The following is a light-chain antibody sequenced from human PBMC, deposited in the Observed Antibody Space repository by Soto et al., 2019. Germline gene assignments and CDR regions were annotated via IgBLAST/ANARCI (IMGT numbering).Light chain of an antibody. CDR2: EGS. CDR3: CSYAGSSPYV. J-gene: IGLJ1*01. CDR1: NSDVGSYFL. Sequence: QPVLTQPASVSGSPGQSITISCTGTNSDVGSYFLVSWYQQHPGKAPKLMIYEGSKRPSGISNRFSGSKSGNAASLTISGLEAEDEAEYYCCSYAGSSPYVFGTGTKVTVL. V-gene: IGLV2-23*01.